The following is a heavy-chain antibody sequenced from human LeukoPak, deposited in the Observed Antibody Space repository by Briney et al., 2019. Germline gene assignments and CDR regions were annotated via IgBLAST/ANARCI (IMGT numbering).Heavy chain of an antibody. CDR2: ISSSSSTI. CDR1: GFTFSSYS. Sequence: GGSLSLSCAASGFTFSSYSMNWVRPAPEKGLEWVSYISSSSSTIYYADSVKGRFTISRDNAKNSLYLQMNSPRAEDTAVYYCAELGITMIGGVWGKGTTVTISS. CDR3: AELGITMIGGV. D-gene: IGHD3-10*02. J-gene: IGHJ6*04. V-gene: IGHV3-48*04.